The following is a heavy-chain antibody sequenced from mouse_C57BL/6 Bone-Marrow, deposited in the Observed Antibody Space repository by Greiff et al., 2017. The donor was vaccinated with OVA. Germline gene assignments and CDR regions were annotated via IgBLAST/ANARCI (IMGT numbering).Heavy chain of an antibody. CDR2: ISNGGGST. CDR1: GFTFSDYY. Sequence: EVQVVESGGGLVQPGGSLKLSCAASGFTFSDYYMYWVRQTPEKRLEWVAYISNGGGSTYYPDTVKGRFTISRDNAKNTLYLQMSRLKSEDTAMYYCAREGTTVLFDYWGQGTTLTVSS. CDR3: AREGTTVLFDY. V-gene: IGHV5-12*01. D-gene: IGHD1-1*01. J-gene: IGHJ2*01.